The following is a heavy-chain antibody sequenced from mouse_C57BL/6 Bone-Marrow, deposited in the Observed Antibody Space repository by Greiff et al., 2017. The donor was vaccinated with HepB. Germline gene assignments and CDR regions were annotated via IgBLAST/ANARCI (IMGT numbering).Heavy chain of an antibody. CDR3: ARSGDGYYYAMDY. V-gene: IGHV1-53*01. CDR1: GYTFTSYW. Sequence: VQLQQPGTELVKPGASVKLSCKASGYTFTSYWMHCVKQRPGQGLEWIGNINPSNGGTNYNEKFKSKATLTVDKSSSTAYMQLSSLTSEDSAVYYCARSGDGYYYAMDYWGQGTSVTVSS. J-gene: IGHJ4*01. D-gene: IGHD2-3*01. CDR2: INPSNGGT.